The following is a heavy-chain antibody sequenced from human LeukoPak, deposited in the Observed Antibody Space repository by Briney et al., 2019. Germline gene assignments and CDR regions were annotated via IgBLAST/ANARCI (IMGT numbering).Heavy chain of an antibody. CDR3: ARDSRDFWSGYGAFDI. D-gene: IGHD3-3*01. J-gene: IGHJ3*02. Sequence: ASVKVSCKASGYTFTGYYMHWVRQAPGQGLEWMGWINPNSGGTNYAQKFQGRVTMTRDTSISTAYMELSRLRSDDTAVYYCARDSRDFWSGYGAFDIWGQGTMVTVSS. CDR2: INPNSGGT. CDR1: GYTFTGYY. V-gene: IGHV1-2*02.